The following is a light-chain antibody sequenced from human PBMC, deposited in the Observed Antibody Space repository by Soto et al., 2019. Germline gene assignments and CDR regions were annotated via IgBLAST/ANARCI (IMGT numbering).Light chain of an antibody. Sequence: QSALTQPPSVYGSPGQSVTISCTGTSSDVGSYNSVSWYQQPPGTAPKLMIYEVSNRPSGFPDRFSGSKSGNTASLTISGLQAEDEADYYCSSYTSSSTPYVFGTGTKVTVL. CDR1: SSDVGSYNS. V-gene: IGLV2-18*02. CDR3: SSYTSSSTPYV. CDR2: EVS. J-gene: IGLJ1*01.